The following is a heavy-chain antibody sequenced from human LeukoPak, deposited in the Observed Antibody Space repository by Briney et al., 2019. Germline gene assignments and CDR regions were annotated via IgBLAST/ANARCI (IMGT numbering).Heavy chain of an antibody. V-gene: IGHV4-59*01. Sequence: ASETLSLTCAVYGGSFSGDFWSWIRQPPGKGLEWIGHIYYSGSTNYNPSLNSRVTISVDTSKKQFSLKLTSVIAADTAVYYCARVAKHFRGGLSFYFMDVWGIGTTVTISS. CDR3: ARVAKHFRGGLSFYFMDV. CDR1: GGSFSGDF. D-gene: IGHD3-10*01. J-gene: IGHJ6*03. CDR2: IYYSGST.